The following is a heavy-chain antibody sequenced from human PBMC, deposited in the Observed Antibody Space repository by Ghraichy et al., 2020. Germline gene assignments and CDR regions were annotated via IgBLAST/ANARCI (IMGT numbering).Heavy chain of an antibody. CDR1: GGSISSRSYY. D-gene: IGHD6-13*01. CDR3: ARPPNRGIFDI. V-gene: IGHV4-39*01. CDR2: ISYSGRT. J-gene: IGHJ3*02. Sequence: SQTLSLTCTVSGGSISSRSYYWGWIRQPPGKGLEWIGSISYSGRTYYNPSLKSRVIISVDKSKNQFSLNLSSVTAADTAVYYCARPPNRGIFDIWGQGTMVTVSS.